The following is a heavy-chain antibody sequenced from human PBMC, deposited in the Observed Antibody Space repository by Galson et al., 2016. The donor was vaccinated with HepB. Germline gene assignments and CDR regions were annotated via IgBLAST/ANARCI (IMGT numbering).Heavy chain of an antibody. D-gene: IGHD4-17*01. CDR3: ARMVYGDAYYFDY. J-gene: IGHJ4*03. CDR1: GGSVSSGGYY. Sequence: TLSLTCTVSGGSVSSGGYYWSWIRQHPGKGLEWIGYIYYSGSTYYNPSLKSRVTISVDTSKNQFSLELSSVTAADTAVYYCARMVYGDAYYFDYWGQGTMVTVS. V-gene: IGHV4-31*03. CDR2: IYYSGST.